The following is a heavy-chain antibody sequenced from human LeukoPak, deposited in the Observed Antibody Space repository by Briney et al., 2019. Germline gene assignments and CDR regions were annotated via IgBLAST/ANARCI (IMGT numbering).Heavy chain of an antibody. CDR2: IYYSGST. Sequence: SETMSLTCTVSGGSISSGGYYWSWIRQHPGKGLEWIGYIYYSGSTYYNPSLKSRVTISVDTSKNQFSLQLNSVTPEDTAVYYCAREREWELHLNNWFDPWGQGTLVTVSS. J-gene: IGHJ5*02. CDR1: GGSISSGGYY. CDR3: AREREWELHLNNWFDP. D-gene: IGHD1-26*01. V-gene: IGHV4-31*03.